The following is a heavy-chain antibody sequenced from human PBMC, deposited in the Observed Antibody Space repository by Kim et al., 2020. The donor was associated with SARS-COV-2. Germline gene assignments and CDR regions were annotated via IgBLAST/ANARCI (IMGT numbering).Heavy chain of an antibody. CDR3: ARDPVDTAMVTERTSGY. V-gene: IGHV1-69*13. J-gene: IGHJ4*02. D-gene: IGHD5-18*01. CDR1: GGTFSSYA. Sequence: SVKVSCKASGGTFSSYAISWVRQAPGQGLEWMGGIIPIFGTANYAQKFQGRVTITADESTSTAYMELSSLRSEDTAVYYCARDPVDTAMVTERTSGYWGQGTLVTVSS. CDR2: IIPIFGTA.